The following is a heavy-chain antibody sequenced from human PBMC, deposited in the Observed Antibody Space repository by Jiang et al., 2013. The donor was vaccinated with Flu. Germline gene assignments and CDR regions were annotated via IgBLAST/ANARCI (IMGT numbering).Heavy chain of an antibody. D-gene: IGHD5-18*01. CDR2: INLDGSDT. V-gene: IGHV3-74*01. J-gene: IGHJ3*02. Sequence: MHWVRQTPGKGLVWVARINLDGSDTSYADSVNGRFTISRDNAKNILSLQMNSLRSDDTAVYYCVRGVASYGRVGVFDIWGQGTMVTVSS. CDR3: VRGVASYGRVGVFDI.